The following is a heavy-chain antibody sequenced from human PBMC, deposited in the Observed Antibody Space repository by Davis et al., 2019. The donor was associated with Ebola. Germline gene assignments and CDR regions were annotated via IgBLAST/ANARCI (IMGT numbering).Heavy chain of an antibody. CDR1: GGSFSDYY. V-gene: IGHV4-34*01. CDR3: ARRGTSSWYAGWFDP. Sequence: SETLSLTCAVHGGSFSDYYWNWIRQAPGKGLEWIGEINHSGSTNYNPSLKSRVVISADTSKKQFSLKLSSVTAADTAMYYCARRGTSSWYAGWFDPWGQGTLVTVSS. CDR2: INHSGST. J-gene: IGHJ5*02. D-gene: IGHD6-13*01.